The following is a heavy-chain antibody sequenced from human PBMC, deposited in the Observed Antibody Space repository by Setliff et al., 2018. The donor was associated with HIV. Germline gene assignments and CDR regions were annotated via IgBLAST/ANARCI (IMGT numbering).Heavy chain of an antibody. Sequence: SETLSLTCSVSGGSISNFYWSWIRQPPGKGLEWVGHIYSTGDTNYNPSLKSRVTLSADTSKNQLSLSLTSVTAADTAVYYCAKVRLTMIMMVDYFDQWGQGTLVTAPQ. CDR1: GGSISNFY. CDR3: AKVRLTMIMMVDYFDQ. D-gene: IGHD3-22*01. CDR2: IYSTGDT. V-gene: IGHV4-4*07. J-gene: IGHJ4*02.